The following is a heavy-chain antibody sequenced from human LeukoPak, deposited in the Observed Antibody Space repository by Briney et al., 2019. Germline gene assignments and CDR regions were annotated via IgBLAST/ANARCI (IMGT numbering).Heavy chain of an antibody. CDR1: GCTFSKYA. D-gene: IGHD2-8*01. V-gene: IGHV3-30-3*01. Sequence: HPGGSLRLSCAASGCTFSKYAFHWVRQVPGKGLEWVAIIAYDGSNKYYADSVKGRFSISRDNSNNSVLLQMNSLRPADTAVYYCARDQLYCSDGACSAHNWFDPWGQGTLVIVSS. J-gene: IGHJ5*02. CDR2: IAYDGSNK. CDR3: ARDQLYCSDGACSAHNWFDP.